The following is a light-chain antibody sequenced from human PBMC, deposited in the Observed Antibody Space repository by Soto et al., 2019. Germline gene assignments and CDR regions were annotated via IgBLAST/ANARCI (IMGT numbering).Light chain of an antibody. V-gene: IGKV3-20*01. J-gene: IGKJ1*01. Sequence: IVLTQSPGALSLSPGERATLSCRASQTVTRSYLAWYQQKPGQAPRLLIYGASTRATGIPARFSGSGSGTDFTLTISRLEPEDFAVYYWQQYGSSPPVTFGQGTKVDI. CDR3: QQYGSSPPVT. CDR2: GAS. CDR1: QTVTRSY.